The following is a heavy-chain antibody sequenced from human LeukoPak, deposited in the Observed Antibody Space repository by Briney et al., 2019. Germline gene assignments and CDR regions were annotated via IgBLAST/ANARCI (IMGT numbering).Heavy chain of an antibody. CDR1: GFTVSSNY. J-gene: IGHJ3*02. D-gene: IGHD2-2*01. Sequence: GGSLRLSCAASGFTVSSNYMSWVRQAPGKGLEWVSVIYSGGSTYYADSVKGRFTISRDNSKNTLYLQMNSLRAEDTAVYYCARGVHCSSTSCPTNDAFDIWGQGTMVTVSS. CDR3: ARGVHCSSTSCPTNDAFDI. CDR2: IYSGGST. V-gene: IGHV3-53*01.